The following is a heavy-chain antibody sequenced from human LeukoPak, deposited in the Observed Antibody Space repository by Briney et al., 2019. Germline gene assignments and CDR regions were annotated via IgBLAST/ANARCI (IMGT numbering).Heavy chain of an antibody. J-gene: IGHJ4*02. CDR1: GFTFSYYS. CDR2: ISGSGDST. CDR3: AKVRAPSGWFNSDY. V-gene: IGHV3-23*01. Sequence: GGSLRLSCAASGFTFSYYSMSWVRQAPGKGLEWVSGISGSGDSTYYADSVKGRFTISRDNSKNTLYLQMNSLRVEDTAAYYCAKVRAPSGWFNSDYWGQGTLVTVSS. D-gene: IGHD6-19*01.